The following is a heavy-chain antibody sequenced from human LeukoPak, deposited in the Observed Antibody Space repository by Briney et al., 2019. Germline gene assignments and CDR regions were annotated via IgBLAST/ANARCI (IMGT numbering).Heavy chain of an antibody. CDR1: GFTFFTYS. CDR3: ARGVTEHTGVAQFDH. CDR2: ISYDGSHK. V-gene: IGHV3-30*14. D-gene: IGHD5-18*01. Sequence: PGRSLRLSCAASGFTFFTYSMHWVRQAPGKGLEWVAVISYDGSHKRYADSVKGRFTISRDNSKNTLYLQMNSLRPEDTAVYYCARGVTEHTGVAQFDHWGQGTLVTVSS. J-gene: IGHJ4*02.